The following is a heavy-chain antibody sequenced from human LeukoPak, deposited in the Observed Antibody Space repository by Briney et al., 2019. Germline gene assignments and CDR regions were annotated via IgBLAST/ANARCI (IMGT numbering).Heavy chain of an antibody. J-gene: IGHJ4*02. D-gene: IGHD3/OR15-3a*01. Sequence: GGSLRLSCAASGFTFSNYAMSWVRQAPGKGLEWVADIWYHGRNQYYADSVKGRFTISRDNSKSTLYLQMNSLRVEDTAVYFCGRDLAVGRPSFDSWGQGTLVTVSS. CDR1: GFTFSNYA. CDR2: IWYHGRNQ. V-gene: IGHV3-33*08. CDR3: GRDLAVGRPSFDS.